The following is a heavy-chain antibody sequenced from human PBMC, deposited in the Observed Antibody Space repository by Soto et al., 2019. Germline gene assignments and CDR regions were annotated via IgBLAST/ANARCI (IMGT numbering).Heavy chain of an antibody. V-gene: IGHV3-30*18. CDR1: GFTLSNIG. CDR2: ISAGGNTK. CDR3: ANESGGERYAAYFGR. D-gene: IGHD2-21*01. Sequence: QVQLVESGGGVVQPGTSLRLACAASGFTLSNIGMQWVRQAPGKGLEWVAVISAGGNTKYYADSVQGRFTISRDNSKSTLFLQMNSLRTEDTAVYYCANESGGERYAAYFGRWGQGTLVTVSA. J-gene: IGHJ4*02.